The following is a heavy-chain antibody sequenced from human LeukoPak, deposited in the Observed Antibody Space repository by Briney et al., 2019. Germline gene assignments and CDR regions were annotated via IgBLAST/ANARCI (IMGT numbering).Heavy chain of an antibody. V-gene: IGHV4-59*08. CDR1: GGSFSGYY. J-gene: IGHJ3*02. D-gene: IGHD3-10*01. CDR3: AISYGSGSYAFDI. Sequence: SSETLSLTCAVYGGSFSGYYWSWIRQPPGKGLEWIGYIYYSGSTNYNPSLKSRVTISVDTSKNQFSLKLSSVTAADTAVYYCAISYGSGSYAFDIWGQGTMVTVSS. CDR2: IYYSGST.